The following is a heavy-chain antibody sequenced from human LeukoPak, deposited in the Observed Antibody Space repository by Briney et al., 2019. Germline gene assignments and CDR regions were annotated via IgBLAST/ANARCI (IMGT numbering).Heavy chain of an antibody. D-gene: IGHD1-1*01. CDR3: ARGLGGTGAYYFDY. CDR2: IYYSGST. V-gene: IGHV4-59*01. CDR1: GGSISSDY. J-gene: IGHJ4*02. Sequence: SETLSLTCTVSGGSISSDYWSWIRQPPGKGLEWIGYIYYSGSTNYNPSLKSRVTISVDTSKNQFSLKLSSVTAADTAVYYCARGLGGTGAYYFDYWGQGTLVTVSS.